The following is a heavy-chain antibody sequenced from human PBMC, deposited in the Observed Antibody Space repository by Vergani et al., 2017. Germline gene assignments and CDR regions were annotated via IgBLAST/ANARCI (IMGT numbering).Heavy chain of an antibody. V-gene: IGHV3-21*01. D-gene: IGHD2-15*01. Sequence: EVQLVESGGGLVKPGGSLRLSCAASGFTFSSYSMNLVRRAPGKGLEWVSSISSSSSYIYYADSVKGRFTISRDNAKSSLYLQMNSLRAEDTAVYYCARAVVVAASWYFDLWGRGTLVTVSS. CDR1: GFTFSSYS. CDR2: ISSSSSYI. CDR3: ARAVVVAASWYFDL. J-gene: IGHJ2*01.